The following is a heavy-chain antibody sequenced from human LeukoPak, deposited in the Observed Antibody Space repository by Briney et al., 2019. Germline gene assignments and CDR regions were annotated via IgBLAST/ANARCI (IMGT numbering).Heavy chain of an antibody. V-gene: IGHV3-53*01. CDR2: IYSGGST. Sequence: GGSLRLSCAASGFTVSSNYMSWVRQAPGKGLECVSVIYSGGSTYYADSVKGRFTISRDNSKNTLYLQMNSLRAEDTAVYYCARVPGYDDYGDFYYFDYWGQGTLVTVSS. D-gene: IGHD4-17*01. CDR3: ARVPGYDDYGDFYYFDY. CDR1: GFTVSSNY. J-gene: IGHJ4*02.